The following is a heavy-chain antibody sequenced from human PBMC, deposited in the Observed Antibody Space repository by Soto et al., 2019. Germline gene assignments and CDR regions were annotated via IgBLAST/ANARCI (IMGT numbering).Heavy chain of an antibody. J-gene: IGHJ6*02. CDR3: ARDRGSGMYYYYGMDV. CDR2: IWYDGSNK. V-gene: IGHV3-33*01. CDR1: GFSLSNYA. D-gene: IGHD3-10*01. Sequence: QPGGSLRLSCAASGFSLSNYAMQWVRQAPGKGLEWVAVIWYDGSNKYYADSVKGRFTISRDNSQNTLYLQMNSLRAEDTAVYYCARDRGSGMYYYYGMDVWGQGTTVTVSS.